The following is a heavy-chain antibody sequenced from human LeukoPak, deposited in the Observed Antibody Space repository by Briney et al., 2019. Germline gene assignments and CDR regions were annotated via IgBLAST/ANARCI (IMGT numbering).Heavy chain of an antibody. D-gene: IGHD6-6*01. CDR2: IYYSGIT. Sequence: SETLSLTCTVSGDSISNYYWNWLRQPPGKGLEWLEYIYYSGITNYNPSLKSRVTMSLDTSKNQFSLKLTSVTAADTAVYYCARTLYSTSSLFDYWGQGTLVTVSS. CDR3: ARTLYSTSSLFDY. J-gene: IGHJ4*02. CDR1: GDSISNYY. V-gene: IGHV4-59*08.